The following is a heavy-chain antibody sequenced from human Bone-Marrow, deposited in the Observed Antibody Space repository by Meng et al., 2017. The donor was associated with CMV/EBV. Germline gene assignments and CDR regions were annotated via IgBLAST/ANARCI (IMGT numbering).Heavy chain of an antibody. D-gene: IGHD6-6*01. V-gene: IGHV1-46*01. J-gene: IGHJ5*02. CDR3: ARRIAAQHNWFDP. Sequence: ASVKVSCKASGYTFTGYYMHWVRQAPGQGLEWMGIINPSGGSTSYAQKFQGRVTMTRDTSISTAYMELSRLRSDDTAVYYCARRIAAQHNWFDPWGQGTLVTVSS. CDR1: GYTFTGYY. CDR2: INPSGGST.